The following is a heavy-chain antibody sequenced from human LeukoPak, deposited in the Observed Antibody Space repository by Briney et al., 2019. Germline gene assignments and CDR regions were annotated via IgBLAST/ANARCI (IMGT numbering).Heavy chain of an antibody. D-gene: IGHD1-26*01. CDR2: ISAYNGNT. J-gene: IGHJ5*02. CDR3: ARDSYRNWFDP. V-gene: IGHV1-18*01. Sequence: ASVKVSCKASGYTFTSYGISWVRQAPGQGLEWMGWISAYNGNTNYAQKFQGRVTITADESTSTAYMELSSLRSEDTAVYYCARDSYRNWFDPWGQGTLVTVSS. CDR1: GYTFTSYG.